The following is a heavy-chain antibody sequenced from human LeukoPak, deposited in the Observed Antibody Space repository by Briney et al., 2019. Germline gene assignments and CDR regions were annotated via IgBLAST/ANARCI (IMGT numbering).Heavy chain of an antibody. J-gene: IGHJ4*02. CDR1: GFTFSSYA. CDR2: ISGSGGST. Sequence: GGSLRLSCAASGFTFSSYAMSWVRQAPGKGLEWVSAISGSGGSTYYADSVKGRFTISRDNSKNTLYLQMNSLRAEDTAVYYCAKSALDIVVVPAAIRDYWGQGTLVTVSS. D-gene: IGHD2-2*01. CDR3: AKSALDIVVVPAAIRDY. V-gene: IGHV3-23*01.